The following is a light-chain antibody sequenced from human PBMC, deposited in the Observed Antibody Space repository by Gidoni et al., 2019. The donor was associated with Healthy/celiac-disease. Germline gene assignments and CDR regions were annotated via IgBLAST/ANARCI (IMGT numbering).Light chain of an antibody. CDR2: GAS. Sequence: EIVLTQSPGTLSLSPGESATLSCMASQSVSSSYLAWYQQKPGQAPRLLIYGASSRATGIPDRFSGSGSGTDFTLTISSLEPEDFAVYYCQQYGSSTWTFGQGTKVEIK. CDR1: QSVSSSY. J-gene: IGKJ1*01. CDR3: QQYGSSTWT. V-gene: IGKV3-20*01.